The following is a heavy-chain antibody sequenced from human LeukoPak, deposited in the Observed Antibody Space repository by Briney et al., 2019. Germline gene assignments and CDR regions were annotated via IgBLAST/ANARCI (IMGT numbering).Heavy chain of an antibody. V-gene: IGHV4-34*01. CDR2: VNHSGTT. Sequence: SETLSLTCSVYGRSFSGCYWTWVRQPPGKGLEWIGEVNHSGTTKFHPSLKSRGTMSVDTSKNQVSLNLRSVTAADTAVYFCAVGVSTMSFDHWGQGTQVTVPS. D-gene: IGHD3-10*02. J-gene: IGHJ4*02. CDR3: AVGVSTMSFDH. CDR1: GRSFSGCY.